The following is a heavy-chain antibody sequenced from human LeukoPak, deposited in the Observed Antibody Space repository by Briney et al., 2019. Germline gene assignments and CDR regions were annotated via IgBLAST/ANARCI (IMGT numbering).Heavy chain of an antibody. CDR2: IYYSGST. D-gene: IGHD2-15*01. J-gene: IGHJ5*02. CDR3: ARARGYCSGGSCYNWFDP. V-gene: IGHV4-59*01. CDR1: GGSISSYY. Sequence: SETLSLTCTVSGGSISSYYWSWIRQPPGKGLEWIGYIYYSGSTNYNPSLKSRVTISVDTSKNQFSLKLSSVTAADTAVYYCARARGYCSGGSCYNWFDPRGQGTLVTVSS.